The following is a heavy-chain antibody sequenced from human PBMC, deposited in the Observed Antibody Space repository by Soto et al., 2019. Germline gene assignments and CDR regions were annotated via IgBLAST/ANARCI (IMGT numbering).Heavy chain of an antibody. CDR1: GFTVSSNY. CDR2: ISVGGAGT. Sequence: PGGSLRLSCAASGFTVSSNYMSWVRQAPGKGLEWVSAISVGGAGTYYADSVQGRFTVSRDNSKNTLYLQMNSLRVEDTAVYYCAKARDAVMVTTDCWGQGTLVTVSS. J-gene: IGHJ4*02. CDR3: AKARDAVMVTTDC. D-gene: IGHD5-18*01. V-gene: IGHV3-23*01.